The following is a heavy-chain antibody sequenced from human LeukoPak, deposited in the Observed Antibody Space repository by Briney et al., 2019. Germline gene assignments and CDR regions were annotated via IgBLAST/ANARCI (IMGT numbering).Heavy chain of an antibody. CDR1: GGSISSGSYY. J-gene: IGHJ6*03. D-gene: IGHD5-12*01. Sequence: SQTLSLTCTVSGGSISSGSYYWSWFRQPAEKGLEWIGRIYTSGSTYYNPSLKSRVTISADTSKNQFSLNVSSVTAADTAVYYCARATSSYFYYMDVWGKGTTVTISS. CDR3: ARATSSYFYYMDV. V-gene: IGHV4-61*02. CDR2: IYTSGST.